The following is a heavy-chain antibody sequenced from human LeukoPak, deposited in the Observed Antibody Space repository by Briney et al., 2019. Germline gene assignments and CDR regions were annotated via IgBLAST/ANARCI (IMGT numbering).Heavy chain of an antibody. J-gene: IGHJ4*02. D-gene: IGHD3-22*01. V-gene: IGHV3-23*01. CDR3: AKGGMGYDISGYLYFDY. CDR2: ISGGGGST. Sequence: GGSLRLSCAASGFTFSSYAMSWVRQAPGKGLGWVSGISGGGGSTYYADSVKGRFTISRDNSKNTLYLQVNSLRAEDTAVYYCAKGGMGYDISGYLYFDYWGQGTLVTVSS. CDR1: GFTFSSYA.